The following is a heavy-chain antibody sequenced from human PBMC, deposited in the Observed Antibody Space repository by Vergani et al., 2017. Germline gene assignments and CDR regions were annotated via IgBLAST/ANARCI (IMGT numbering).Heavy chain of an antibody. CDR2: ISCSGGST. Sequence: EVQLLESGGGLVQPGGSLRLSCAASGFTFSSYAMSWVRQAPGKGLEWVSAISCSGGSTYYADSVKGRFTISRDNSKNTLYLQMNSLRAEDTAVYYCAKQLTYYYGSGSHPFDYWGQGTLVTVSS. J-gene: IGHJ4*02. V-gene: IGHV3-23*01. D-gene: IGHD3-10*01. CDR1: GFTFSSYA. CDR3: AKQLTYYYGSGSHPFDY.